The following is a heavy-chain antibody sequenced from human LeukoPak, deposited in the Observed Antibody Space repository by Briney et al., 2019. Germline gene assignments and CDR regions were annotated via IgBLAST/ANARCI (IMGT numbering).Heavy chain of an antibody. D-gene: IGHD6-6*01. V-gene: IGHV4-39*01. CDR2: IYYSGST. J-gene: IGHJ4*02. Sequence: SETLSLTCTVSGGSISSSSYYWGWIRQPPGKGLEWIGSIYYSGSTYYNPSLKSRVTISVDTSKNQFSLKLSSVTAADTAVYYCARYYLIAARPVDYWGQGTLVTVSS. CDR1: GGSISSSSYY. CDR3: ARYYLIAARPVDY.